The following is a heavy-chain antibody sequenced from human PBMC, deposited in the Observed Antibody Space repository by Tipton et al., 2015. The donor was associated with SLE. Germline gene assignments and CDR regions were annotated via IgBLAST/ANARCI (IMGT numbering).Heavy chain of an antibody. CDR2: IYRSGTT. J-gene: IGHJ4*02. V-gene: IGHV4-4*02. Sequence: TLSLTCAVSGGSVNSDNWWSWVRQPPGQGLEWIGEIYRSGTTSYNPSLKSRVTMSVDRSTNQFSLRLTSLTAADTAVYYCAREGKRLGPFDYWGQGSLVTVSS. CDR3: AREGKRLGPFDY. D-gene: IGHD3-16*01. CDR1: GGSVNSDNW.